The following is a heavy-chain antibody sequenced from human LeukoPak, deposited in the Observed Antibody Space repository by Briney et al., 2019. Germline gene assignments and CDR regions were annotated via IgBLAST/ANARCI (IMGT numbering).Heavy chain of an antibody. CDR1: GGSISSYY. CDR3: ARPSRDYDFWSGYDY. V-gene: IGHV4-59*08. CDR2: IYYSGST. J-gene: IGHJ4*02. D-gene: IGHD3-3*01. Sequence: PSETLSLTCTVSGGSISSYYWIWIRQPPGKGLEWIGYIYYSGSTNYNPSLKSRVTISVDTSKNQFSLKLSSVTAADTAVYYCARPSRDYDFWSGYDYWGQGTLVTVSS.